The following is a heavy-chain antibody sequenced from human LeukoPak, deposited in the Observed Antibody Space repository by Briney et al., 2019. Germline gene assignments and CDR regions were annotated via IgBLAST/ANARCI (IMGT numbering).Heavy chain of an antibody. CDR2: ISYSGSS. J-gene: IGHJ4*02. Sequence: SETLSLTCTVSGRSIISTIYYCGWIRQSPGKGLDWIGSISYSGSSFCKPSLKSRVPIAVDTSKNQFSLRLSSVTAVDTAFYYCARDRGVSGFDYWGQGTLVTVSS. D-gene: IGHD6-13*01. CDR3: ARDRGVSGFDY. V-gene: IGHV4-39*07. CDR1: GRSIISTIYY.